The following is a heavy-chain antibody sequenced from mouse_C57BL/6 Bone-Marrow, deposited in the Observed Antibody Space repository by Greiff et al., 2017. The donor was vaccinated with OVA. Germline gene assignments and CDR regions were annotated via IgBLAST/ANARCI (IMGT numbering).Heavy chain of an antibody. V-gene: IGHV5-4*01. CDR2: ISDGGSYT. Sequence: EVHLVESGGGLVKPGGSLKLSCAASGFTFSSYAMSWVRQTPEKRLEWVATISDGGSYTYYPDNVKGRFTISRDNAKNNLYLQMSHLKSEDTAMYYCARQLRPYWGQGTLVTVSA. J-gene: IGHJ3*01. D-gene: IGHD3-2*02. CDR1: GFTFSSYA. CDR3: ARQLRPY.